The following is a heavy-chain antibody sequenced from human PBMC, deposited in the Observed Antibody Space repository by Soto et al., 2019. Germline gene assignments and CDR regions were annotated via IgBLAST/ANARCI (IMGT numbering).Heavy chain of an antibody. D-gene: IGHD6-25*01. CDR3: ARDDTVFRGSSVSIMAARPRKGYFDL. CDR1: GFTFSSYS. Sequence: EVQLVESGGGLVQPGGSLRLSCAASGFTFSSYSMNWVRQAPGKGLEWISYITMTSGTMYYADSVKGRFTISRDNAKNSLYQQMNSLRVEDTAVYYCARDDTVFRGSSVSIMAARPRKGYFDLWGRGTLVTVSS. V-gene: IGHV3-48*01. J-gene: IGHJ2*01. CDR2: ITMTSGTM.